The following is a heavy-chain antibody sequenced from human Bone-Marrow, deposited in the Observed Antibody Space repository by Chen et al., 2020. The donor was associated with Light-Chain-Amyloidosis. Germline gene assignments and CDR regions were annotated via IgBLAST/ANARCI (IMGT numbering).Heavy chain of an antibody. CDR3: AREGTAMGRGQFLNFFYYMDV. CDR2: VYYDGTT. J-gene: IGHJ6*03. V-gene: IGHV4-39*07. Sequence: QLHLQESGPGLVRPSETLSLTCAVSGGALTSTSYYAGWIRQPPGKGLEWIGSVYYDGTTFYNPSLERRVAISVDTSRNQFSLKLTSVTAADTAVYYCAREGTAMGRGQFLNFFYYMDVWGKGTTVTVSS. CDR1: GGALTSTSYY. D-gene: IGHD5-18*01.